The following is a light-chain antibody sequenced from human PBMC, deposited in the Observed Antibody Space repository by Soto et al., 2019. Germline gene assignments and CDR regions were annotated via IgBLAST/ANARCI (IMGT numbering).Light chain of an antibody. V-gene: IGKV3-20*01. CDR3: QQYGISPRT. J-gene: IGKJ1*01. CDR1: QSISSSY. Sequence: EIVLTQSPDALSLSPGDTAALSCRASQSISSSYLAWYQQKPGQAPRLLISGASTRATGIPDRFTGRGSGTDFTLTISRLEPEDFAVYYCQQYGISPRTVGQGTKVDIK. CDR2: GAS.